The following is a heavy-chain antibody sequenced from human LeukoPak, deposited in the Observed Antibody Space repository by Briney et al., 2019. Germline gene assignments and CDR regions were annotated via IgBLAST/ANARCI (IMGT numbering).Heavy chain of an antibody. D-gene: IGHD3-16*01. Sequence: ASVKVSCKASGYTFTSYYMHWVRQAPGQGLEWMGIINPSGGSTSYAQKFQGRVTMTRDMSTSTVYMELSSLRSEDTAVYYCARLTEDNYDRLHRFRHLDYWGQGTLVTVSS. CDR2: INPSGGST. CDR1: GYTFTSYY. V-gene: IGHV1-46*01. J-gene: IGHJ4*02. CDR3: ARLTEDNYDRLHRFRHLDY.